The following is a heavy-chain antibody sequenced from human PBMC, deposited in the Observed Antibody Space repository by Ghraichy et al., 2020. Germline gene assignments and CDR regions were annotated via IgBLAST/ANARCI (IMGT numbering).Heavy chain of an antibody. CDR2: IYYSGST. D-gene: IGHD2-15*01. Sequence: SETLSLTCTVSGGSISSSSYYWGWIRQPPGKGLEWIGSIYYSGSTYYNPSLKSRVTISVDTSKNQFSLKLSSVTAADTAVYYCARGVVAATRAGLDYWGQGTLVTVSS. CDR1: GGSISSSSYY. J-gene: IGHJ4*02. CDR3: ARGVVAATRAGLDY. V-gene: IGHV4-39*01.